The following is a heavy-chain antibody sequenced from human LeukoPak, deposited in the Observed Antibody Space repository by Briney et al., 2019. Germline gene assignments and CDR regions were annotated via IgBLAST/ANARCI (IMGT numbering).Heavy chain of an antibody. CDR3: AGTYYDNTDYYYYYMDV. CDR1: GFTFSSYN. V-gene: IGHV3-21*01. Sequence: GGSLRLSCAASGFTFSSYNMNWVRQAPGQGLEWVSSITSGSSYIYYADSVKGRFTISRDNAKSSLYLQMNSLRAEDTAVYYCAGTYYDNTDYYYYYMDVWGKGTTVTVSS. J-gene: IGHJ6*03. CDR2: ITSGSSYI. D-gene: IGHD3-9*01.